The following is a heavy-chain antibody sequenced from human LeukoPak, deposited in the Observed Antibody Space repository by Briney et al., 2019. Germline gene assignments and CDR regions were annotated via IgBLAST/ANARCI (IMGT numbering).Heavy chain of an antibody. D-gene: IGHD5-18*01. CDR3: ARGVGYSYRYYYYYMDV. CDR1: GGSFSGYY. V-gene: IGHV4-34*01. CDR2: INHSGST. J-gene: IGHJ6*03. Sequence: SETLSLTCAVYGGSFSGYYWSWIRQPPGKGLEWIGEINHSGSTNCNPSPKSRVTISVDTSKNQFSLKLSSVTAADTAVYYCARGVGYSYRYYYYYMDVWGKGTTVTVSS.